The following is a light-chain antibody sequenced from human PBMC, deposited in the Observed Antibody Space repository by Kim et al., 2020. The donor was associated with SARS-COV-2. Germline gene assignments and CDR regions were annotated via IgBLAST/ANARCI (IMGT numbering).Light chain of an antibody. CDR2: WAS. Sequence: VTINCKSSQTVLHRSNNTNYLAWYKQNPGQPPKLLIYWASTRQSGVPDRFSGSGSATDFTLTISSLQAEDVAVYYCQQYYSSPLTFGGGTKVDIK. CDR1: QTVLHRSNNTNY. V-gene: IGKV4-1*01. CDR3: QQYYSSPLT. J-gene: IGKJ4*01.